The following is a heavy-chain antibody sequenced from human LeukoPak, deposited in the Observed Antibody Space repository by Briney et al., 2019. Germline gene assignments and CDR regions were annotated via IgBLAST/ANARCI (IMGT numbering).Heavy chain of an antibody. V-gene: IGHV3-21*01. CDR1: GFTFSSYS. CDR2: ISSSSSYI. Sequence: GGSLRLSCAASGFTFSSYSMNWVRQAPGKGLEWVSSISSSSSYIYYADSVKGRFTISRDNAKNSLYLQMNSLRAEDTAVYYCATHSSGDAFDIWGQGTMVTVSS. J-gene: IGHJ3*02. D-gene: IGHD6-19*01. CDR3: ATHSSGDAFDI.